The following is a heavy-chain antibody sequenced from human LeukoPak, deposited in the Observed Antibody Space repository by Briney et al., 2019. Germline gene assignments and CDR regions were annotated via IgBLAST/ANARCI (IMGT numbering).Heavy chain of an antibody. J-gene: IGHJ4*02. D-gene: IGHD3-22*01. Sequence: GGSLRLSCAASGFTFSSYWMCWVRQDPGKGLAWVSCIKTDGSITAYAGSVKGRFTISRDNAKNTLYLQMNSLRAEDTAVYYCARTAYDSSAYYDYWGQGILVTVSS. CDR3: ARTAYDSSAYYDY. V-gene: IGHV3-74*01. CDR1: GFTFSSYW. CDR2: IKTDGSIT.